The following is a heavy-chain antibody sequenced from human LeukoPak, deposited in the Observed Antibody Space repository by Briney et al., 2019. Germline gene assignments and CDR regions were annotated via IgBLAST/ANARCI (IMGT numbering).Heavy chain of an antibody. Sequence: PSETLSLTCTVSGGSISSYYGGWIRQPAGKGQEWIGRIYTSGSTNYNPSLKSRVTMSVDTSKNQFSLKLSSVTAADTAVYYCAREPRDYYDSSGHDAFDIWGQGTMVTVSS. CDR3: AREPRDYYDSSGHDAFDI. D-gene: IGHD3-22*01. CDR2: IYTSGST. V-gene: IGHV4-4*07. CDR1: GGSISSYY. J-gene: IGHJ3*02.